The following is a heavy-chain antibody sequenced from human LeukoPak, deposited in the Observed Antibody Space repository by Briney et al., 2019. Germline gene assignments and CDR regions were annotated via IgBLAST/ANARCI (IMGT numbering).Heavy chain of an antibody. V-gene: IGHV4-59*08. CDR1: GGSMRSYY. J-gene: IGHJ4*02. Sequence: SETLSLSCTVSGGSMRSYYWSWIRQPPGKGLEWIGYIYYSGSTIYNPSLKSRVTISVDTSKNQFSLKLSSVTAADTAVYYCARGGKDYDILTGYYNSFDYWGQGTLVTVSS. CDR2: IYYSGST. CDR3: ARGGKDYDILTGYYNSFDY. D-gene: IGHD3-9*01.